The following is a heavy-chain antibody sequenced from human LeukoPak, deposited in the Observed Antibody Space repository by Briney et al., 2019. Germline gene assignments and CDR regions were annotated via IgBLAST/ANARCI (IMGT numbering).Heavy chain of an antibody. V-gene: IGHV1-46*03. CDR3: ARDSPLLWFGELLGYYFDY. CDR2: INPSGGST. CDR1: GYTFTSYY. Sequence: LRASVKVSCKPSGYTFTSYYMHWVRQAPGQGLEWMGIINPSGGSTSYAQKFQGRVTITRDTSTSTVYMELSSLRSEDTAVYYCARDSPLLWFGELLGYYFDYWGQGTLVTVSS. D-gene: IGHD3-10*01. J-gene: IGHJ4*02.